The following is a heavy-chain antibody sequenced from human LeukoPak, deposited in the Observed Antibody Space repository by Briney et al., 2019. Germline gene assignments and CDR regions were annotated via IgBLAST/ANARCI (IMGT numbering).Heavy chain of an antibody. D-gene: IGHD1-26*01. J-gene: IGHJ4*02. CDR3: ARRPRQPFIVGATGFDY. V-gene: IGHV4-34*01. CDR1: GGSFSGYY. Sequence: SETLSLTCAVYGGSFSGYYWSWIRQPPGKGLEWIGEINHSGSTNYNPSLKSRVTISVDTSKNQFSLKLSSVTAADTAVYYCARRPRQPFIVGATGFDYWGQGTLVTVSS. CDR2: INHSGST.